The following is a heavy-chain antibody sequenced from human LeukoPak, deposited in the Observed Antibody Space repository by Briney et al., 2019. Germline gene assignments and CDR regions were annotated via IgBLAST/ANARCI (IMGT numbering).Heavy chain of an antibody. CDR1: GYTFTGYY. Sequence: ASVKVSCKASGYTFTGYYMHWVRQAPGQGLEWMGWINPNSGGTNYAQQFQGRLTMTRDTSISTAYMELSSLRSEDTAVYYCARDRKVLDGYNLQFDYWGQGTLVTVSS. D-gene: IGHD5-24*01. CDR3: ARDRKVLDGYNLQFDY. J-gene: IGHJ4*02. CDR2: INPNSGGT. V-gene: IGHV1-2*02.